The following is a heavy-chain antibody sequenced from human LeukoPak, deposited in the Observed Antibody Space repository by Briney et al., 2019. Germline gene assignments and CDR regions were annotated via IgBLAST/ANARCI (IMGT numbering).Heavy chain of an antibody. J-gene: IGHJ4*02. D-gene: IGHD6-13*01. Sequence: GESLKISCKGSGYIFTDYWIGWVRQMPGKGLEWMGTIYPGDSDTRHSPSFQGQVTISADKYISTAYLQWSSLKASDTAMYYCARRSGAGYYFDYWGQGTLVTVSS. CDR1: GYIFTDYW. CDR3: ARRSGAGYYFDY. CDR2: IYPGDSDT. V-gene: IGHV5-51*01.